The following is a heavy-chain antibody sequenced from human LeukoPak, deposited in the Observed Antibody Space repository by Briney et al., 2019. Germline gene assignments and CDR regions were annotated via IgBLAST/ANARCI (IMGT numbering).Heavy chain of an antibody. CDR2: ISSSGSTI. Sequence: GGSLRLPCAASGFTFSSYEMNWVRQAPGKGLEWVSYISSSGSTIYYADSVKGRFTISRDNAKNSLYLQMNSLRAEDTAVYYYARGRGVAVLRRSWLDPWGQGTLVTVSS. CDR3: ARGRGVAVLRRSWLDP. V-gene: IGHV3-48*03. D-gene: IGHD6-19*01. CDR1: GFTFSSYE. J-gene: IGHJ5*02.